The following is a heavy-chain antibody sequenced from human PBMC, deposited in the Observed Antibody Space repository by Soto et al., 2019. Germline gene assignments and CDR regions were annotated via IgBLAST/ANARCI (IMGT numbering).Heavy chain of an antibody. V-gene: IGHV3-23*01. CDR1: RFTFSSYA. D-gene: IGHD1-20*01. Sequence: GGSLRLSGAASRFTFSSYAMTWVRQAPGKGLEWVSTIIGTGGNTYYADSVKGRFTIYRDNSKNTVYLQMNSLRAEDTAVYYCVKAVYLLDFDYWGQVTLVTVSS. CDR2: IIGTGGNT. J-gene: IGHJ4*02. CDR3: VKAVYLLDFDY.